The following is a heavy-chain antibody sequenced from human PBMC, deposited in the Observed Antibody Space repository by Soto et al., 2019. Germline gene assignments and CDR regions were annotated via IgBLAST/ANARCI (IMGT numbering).Heavy chain of an antibody. D-gene: IGHD4-17*01. V-gene: IGHV4-59*08. Sequence: QVQLQESGPGLVKPSETLSLTCTVSGGSISSYYWSWIRQPPGKGLEWIGYIYDSGRTNYNPSLKSRVTISVDTSKHQFSLKLSSVTAADTALYYCARHSGDADYHFDYWGQGTLVTVSS. CDR2: IYDSGRT. J-gene: IGHJ4*02. CDR1: GGSISSYY. CDR3: ARHSGDADYHFDY.